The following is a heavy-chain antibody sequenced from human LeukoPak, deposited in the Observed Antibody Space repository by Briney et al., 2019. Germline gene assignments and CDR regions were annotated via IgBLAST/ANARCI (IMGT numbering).Heavy chain of an antibody. V-gene: IGHV3-23*01. D-gene: IGHD3-22*01. CDR2: ISSSGGST. J-gene: IGHJ4*02. Sequence: GGSLRLSCAASGFTFSSYAMSWVRQAPGKGLEWVSAISSSGGSTYYADSVKGRFTISRDNSKNTLYLQMNSLRAEDTAVYYCAKIGYYDSSGYYDTFDYWGQGTLVTVSS. CDR1: GFTFSSYA. CDR3: AKIGYYDSSGYYDTFDY.